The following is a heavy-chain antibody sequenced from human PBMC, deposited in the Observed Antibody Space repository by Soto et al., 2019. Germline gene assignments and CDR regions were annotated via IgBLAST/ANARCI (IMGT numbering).Heavy chain of an antibody. CDR2: IYASGTT. CDR1: GGSISSYY. CDR3: ARAPTYSSSWLDY. Sequence: QVQLQESGPGLVKPSETLSLTCTVSGGSISSYYWSWIRQPAGKGLEWIGRIYASGTTYYNPSLKGRVTMSVDTSKNHFSLKLSSVTAADTAVYYCARAPTYSSSWLDYWGQGTLVTVSS. J-gene: IGHJ4*02. D-gene: IGHD6-13*01. V-gene: IGHV4-4*07.